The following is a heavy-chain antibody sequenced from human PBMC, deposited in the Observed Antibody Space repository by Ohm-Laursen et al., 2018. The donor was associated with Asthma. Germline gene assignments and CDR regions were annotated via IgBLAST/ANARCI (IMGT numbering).Heavy chain of an antibody. CDR3: ARDVMEWYLPAFDF. Sequence: SLRLSCAAPGFTFSNAWMSWVRQAPGKGLEWVSAISGSGGSTYYADSVKGRFTISRDNSKNTLYLQMNSLRPDDTAVYYCARDVMEWYLPAFDFWGQGTLVTVSS. J-gene: IGHJ4*02. CDR1: GFTFSNAW. CDR2: ISGSGGST. D-gene: IGHD3-3*01. V-gene: IGHV3-23*01.